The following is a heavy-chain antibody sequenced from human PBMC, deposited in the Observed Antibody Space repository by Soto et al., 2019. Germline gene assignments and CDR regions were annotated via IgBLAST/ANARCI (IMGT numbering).Heavy chain of an antibody. Sequence: GGSLRLSCAASGFTFSNYEMNWVRQAPGKGLEWVSYISGSGTTIYYADSVKGRFTISRDNAKKSLYLQMNSLRAEDTAVYYCARDFYYGSGRFDYWGQGTLVTVSS. D-gene: IGHD3-10*01. CDR1: GFTFSNYE. J-gene: IGHJ4*02. CDR3: ARDFYYGSGRFDY. CDR2: ISGSGTTI. V-gene: IGHV3-48*03.